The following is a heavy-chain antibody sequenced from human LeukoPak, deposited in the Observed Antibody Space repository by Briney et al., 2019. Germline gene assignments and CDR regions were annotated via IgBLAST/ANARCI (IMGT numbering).Heavy chain of an antibody. CDR2: IYYSGST. Sequence: PSETLSLTCTVSGGSISSSSYYWGWIRQPPGKGLEWIGSIYYSGSTYYNPSLKSRVTISVDTSKNQFSLKLSSVTAADTSVYYCATTWGGSYFDYWGQGTLVNVSS. CDR3: ATTWGGSYFDY. V-gene: IGHV4-39*07. J-gene: IGHJ4*02. D-gene: IGHD3-3*01. CDR1: GGSISSSSYY.